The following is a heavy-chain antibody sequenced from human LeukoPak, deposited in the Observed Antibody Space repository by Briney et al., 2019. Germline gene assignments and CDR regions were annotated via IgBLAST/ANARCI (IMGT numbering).Heavy chain of an antibody. Sequence: GGSLRLSCAASGFTFTTYWMGWVRQAPGKVLEWVANIKQDGSEQYYVDSVKGRFTISRDNAKNSLSLQMNSLRAEDTAVYYCARPLMYYYGSETYFWFDPWGQETLVTVSS. J-gene: IGHJ5*02. CDR1: GFTFTTYW. D-gene: IGHD3-10*01. V-gene: IGHV3-7*01. CDR3: ARPLMYYYGSETYFWFDP. CDR2: IKQDGSEQ.